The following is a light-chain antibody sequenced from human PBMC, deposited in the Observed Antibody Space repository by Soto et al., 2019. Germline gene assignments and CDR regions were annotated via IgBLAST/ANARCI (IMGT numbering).Light chain of an antibody. CDR1: QSVTSTY. V-gene: IGKV3-20*01. J-gene: IGKJ5*01. Sequence: EIVLTQSPGTLSLSPGERATLSCRASQSVTSTYLTWYQQKPGQAPRLLIYAASSRATGSPDRFSGSGSGTDFTLTISRLEPEDFAVYYCQQYYSSDTFGQGTRLEIK. CDR3: QQYYSSDT. CDR2: AAS.